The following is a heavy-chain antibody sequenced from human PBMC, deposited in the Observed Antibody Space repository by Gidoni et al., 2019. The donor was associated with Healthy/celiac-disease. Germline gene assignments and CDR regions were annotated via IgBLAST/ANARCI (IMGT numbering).Heavy chain of an antibody. Sequence: EVQLVESVGGLVKPGGSLRLSCAASGFTFSNAWMSWVRQAPGKGLEWVGRIKRKTDGGTTDYAAPVKGSFTISRDDSNNTLYLQMNSLKTEDTAVYYCTTSAYCSSTSCYASYYYYGMDVWGQGTTVTVSS. CDR1: GFTFSNAW. D-gene: IGHD2-2*01. V-gene: IGHV3-15*01. CDR2: IKRKTDGGTT. J-gene: IGHJ6*02. CDR3: TTSAYCSSTSCYASYYYYGMDV.